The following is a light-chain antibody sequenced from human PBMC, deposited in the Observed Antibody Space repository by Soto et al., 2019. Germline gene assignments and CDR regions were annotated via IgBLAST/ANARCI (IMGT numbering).Light chain of an antibody. J-gene: IGLJ1*01. CDR3: SSYTSSSTPG. CDR1: SSDVGGYNY. CDR2: DVS. V-gene: IGLV2-14*01. Sequence: QPVLTQPASVSGSPGQSITISCTGTSSDVGGYNYVSWYQQHPGKAPKLMIYDVSNRPSGVSNRFSGSKSGNTASLTISGLQAEDEADYYCSSYTSSSTPGFGTGTKVTVL.